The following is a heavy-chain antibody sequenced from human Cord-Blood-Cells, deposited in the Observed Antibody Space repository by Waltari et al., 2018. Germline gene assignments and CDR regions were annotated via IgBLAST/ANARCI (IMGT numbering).Heavy chain of an antibody. J-gene: IGHJ4*02. CDR2: INHSGST. Sequence: QVQLQQWGAGLLKPSETLSLTCAVYGGSFSGYYWSWIRQPPGKGLEWIGEINHSGSTNYNPSLKSRVTRSVDTSKNQFSLKLSSVTAADTAVYYCARHVLQSGSYYFDYWGQGTLVTVSS. D-gene: IGHD1-26*01. CDR1: GGSFSGYY. CDR3: ARHVLQSGSYYFDY. V-gene: IGHV4-34*01.